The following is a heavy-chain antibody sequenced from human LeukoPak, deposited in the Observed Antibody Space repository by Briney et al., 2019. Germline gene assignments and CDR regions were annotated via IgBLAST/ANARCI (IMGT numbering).Heavy chain of an antibody. V-gene: IGHV3-48*04. CDR2: ISSSGSTI. CDR3: ARDSMAYDTPQGVDY. CDR1: GFTFSSYS. D-gene: IGHD3-22*01. Sequence: GGSLRLSCAASGFTFSSYSMSWIRQAPGKGLEWVSYISSSGSTIYYADSVKGRFTISRDNAKNSLYLQMNSLRAEDTAVYYCARDSMAYDTPQGVDYWGQGTLVTVSS. J-gene: IGHJ4*02.